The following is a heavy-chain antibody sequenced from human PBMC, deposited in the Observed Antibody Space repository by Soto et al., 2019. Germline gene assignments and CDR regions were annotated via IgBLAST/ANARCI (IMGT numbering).Heavy chain of an antibody. J-gene: IGHJ5*02. CDR3: ARGSRAATLYNWFDP. CDR1: GYSISSGYY. CDR2: IYHSGST. D-gene: IGHD2-15*01. V-gene: IGHV4-38-2*01. Sequence: QVQLQESGPGLVKPSETLSLTCAVSGYSISSGYYWGWIRQPPGKGLEWIGSIYHSGSTYYNPSLKSRVTISVDTSKNQFSLKLSSVTAADTAVYYCARGSRAATLYNWFDPWGQGTLVTVSS.